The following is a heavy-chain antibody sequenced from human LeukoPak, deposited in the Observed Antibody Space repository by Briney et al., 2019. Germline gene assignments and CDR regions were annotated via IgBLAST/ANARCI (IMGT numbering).Heavy chain of an antibody. J-gene: IGHJ4*02. CDR2: ISGSGGST. V-gene: IGHV3-23*01. Sequence: PGGSLRLSCAASGFTFSSYAMSLVRQAPGKGLEWVSAISGSGGSTYYADSVKGRFTISRDNSKNTLYLQMNSLRAEDTAVYYCAKDLRSPIGYCSSTSCREDYWGQGTLVTVSS. CDR3: AKDLRSPIGYCSSTSCREDY. CDR1: GFTFSSYA. D-gene: IGHD2-2*01.